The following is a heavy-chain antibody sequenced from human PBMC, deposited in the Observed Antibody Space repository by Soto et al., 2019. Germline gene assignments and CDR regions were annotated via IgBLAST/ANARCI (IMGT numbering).Heavy chain of an antibody. CDR3: ARDGGY. Sequence: QVQLVESGGGVVQPGRSLRLSCAASGFTFSSYAMHWVRQAPGKGLEWVAVISYDGSNKYYADSVKGRFTISRDNSKNTLYLQMNSLRAEDKAVYYCARDGGYWGQGTLVTVSS. J-gene: IGHJ4*02. CDR1: GFTFSSYA. CDR2: ISYDGSNK. D-gene: IGHD3-16*01. V-gene: IGHV3-30-3*01.